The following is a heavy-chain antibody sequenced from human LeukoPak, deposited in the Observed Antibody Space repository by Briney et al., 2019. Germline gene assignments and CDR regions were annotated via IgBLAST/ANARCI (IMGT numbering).Heavy chain of an antibody. CDR1: GGTFSSYA. J-gene: IGHJ4*02. V-gene: IGHV1-69*06. Sequence: ASVKVSCKASGGTFSSYAISWVRQAPGQGLEWMGGIILIFGTANYAQKFQGRVTITADKSTSTAYMELSSLRSEDTAVYYCARVNCSSTSCYAPGDYWGQGTLVTVSS. D-gene: IGHD2-2*01. CDR2: IILIFGTA. CDR3: ARVNCSSTSCYAPGDY.